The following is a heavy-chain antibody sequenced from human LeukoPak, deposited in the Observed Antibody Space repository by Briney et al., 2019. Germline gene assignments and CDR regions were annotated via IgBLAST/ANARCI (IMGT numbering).Heavy chain of an antibody. Sequence: APVKVSCKASGYTFTSYDINWVRQATGRGLEWMGWMNPNSGNTGYAQKFQGRVTMTRNTSISTAYMELSSLRSEDTAVYYCARALYNYGGNPFGYYMDVWGKGTTVTVSS. V-gene: IGHV1-8*01. CDR3: ARALYNYGGNPFGYYMDV. D-gene: IGHD4-23*01. J-gene: IGHJ6*03. CDR2: MNPNSGNT. CDR1: GYTFTSYD.